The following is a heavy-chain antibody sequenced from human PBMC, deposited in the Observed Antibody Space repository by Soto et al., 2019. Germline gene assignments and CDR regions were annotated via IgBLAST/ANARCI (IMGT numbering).Heavy chain of an antibody. CDR1: GDSINNYY. Sequence: TSETLSLTCTVSGDSINNYYWTWIRQPPGKGLEWIGNIYDSGSTSYDPSLKSRLTISVDKSKNPFSLKLKTVTAADTAVYYCARGTKYYYPGMDVWGQGTTVTVSS. J-gene: IGHJ6*02. CDR3: ARGTKYYYPGMDV. CDR2: IYDSGST. V-gene: IGHV4-59*01.